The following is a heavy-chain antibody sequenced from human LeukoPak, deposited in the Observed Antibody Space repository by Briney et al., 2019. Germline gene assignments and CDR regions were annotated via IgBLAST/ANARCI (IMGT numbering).Heavy chain of an antibody. CDR1: ADSISSGYY. V-gene: IGHV4-38-2*01. Sequence: SETLSLTCAVSADSISSGYYWGWIRQAPGKGLEWIGSLYYGENSHYNPSLKSRATLPVDTSNNQFSLKLTSVTAADAAVYFCARQLPTAAADTRGYFDYWGQGTVVTVSS. J-gene: IGHJ4*02. D-gene: IGHD6-25*01. CDR3: ARQLPTAAADTRGYFDY. CDR2: LYYGENS.